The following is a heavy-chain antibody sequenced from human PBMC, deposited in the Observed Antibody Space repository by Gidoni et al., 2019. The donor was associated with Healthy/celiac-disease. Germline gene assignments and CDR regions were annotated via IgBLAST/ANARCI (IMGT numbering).Heavy chain of an antibody. Sequence: EVQLLESGGGLVQPGGSLRLSCAASGFTFNSYAMGWVRQAPGKGLEWVSSISPSGGTTYYADSVKGRFTISRDNSKNTLYLQMNSLRAEDTAVYYCAKGDRSYNWNFGYWGQGNLVTVSS. CDR2: ISPSGGTT. D-gene: IGHD1-20*01. CDR3: AKGDRSYNWNFGY. V-gene: IGHV3-23*01. CDR1: GFTFNSYA. J-gene: IGHJ4*02.